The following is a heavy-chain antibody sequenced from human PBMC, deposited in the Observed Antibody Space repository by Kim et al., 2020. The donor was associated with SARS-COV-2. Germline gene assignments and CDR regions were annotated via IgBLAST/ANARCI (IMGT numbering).Heavy chain of an antibody. Sequence: GGSLRLSCAASGFLFSNYWMTWVRQAPGKGLEWVANIKQDGGQKNYVDSVKCRFTISRDNAKNSLYLQMNSLRAADTAVYYCARSLEYEIYWRHFDSWDQGILVTVSS. CDR2: IKQDGGQK. D-gene: IGHD1-1*01. J-gene: IGHJ4*02. CDR1: GFLFSNYW. CDR3: ARSLEYEIYWRHFDS. V-gene: IGHV3-7*03.